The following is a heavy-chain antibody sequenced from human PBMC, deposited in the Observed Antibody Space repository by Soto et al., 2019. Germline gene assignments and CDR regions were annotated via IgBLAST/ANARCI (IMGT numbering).Heavy chain of an antibody. CDR3: ASSHAGAHITAAVH. J-gene: IGHJ4*02. CDR1: GGSISSDGYS. V-gene: IGHV4-30-2*01. D-gene: IGHD6-13*01. CDR2: IYHSGST. Sequence: QLQLQESGSGLVKPSQTLSLTCAVSGGSISSDGYSWSWIRQPPGKGLEWIGYIYHSGSTYYNPSLTSRVTISVARSKNQSSLKLSSVTAADTAVYYCASSHAGAHITAAVHWGQGTLVTVSS.